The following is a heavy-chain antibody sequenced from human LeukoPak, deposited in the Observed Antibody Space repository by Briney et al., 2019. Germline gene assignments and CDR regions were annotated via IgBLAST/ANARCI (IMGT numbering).Heavy chain of an antibody. CDR1: GFTFSSYA. CDR3: ARSGSYFAFDI. CDR2: ISYDGSNK. V-gene: IGHV3-30*04. J-gene: IGHJ3*02. Sequence: GGSLRLSCAASGFTFSSYAMHWVRQAPGKGLEWVAVISYDGSNKYYADSVKGRFTISRDNSKNTLYLQMNSLRAEDTAVYYCARSGSYFAFDIWGQGTMVTVSS. D-gene: IGHD1-26*01.